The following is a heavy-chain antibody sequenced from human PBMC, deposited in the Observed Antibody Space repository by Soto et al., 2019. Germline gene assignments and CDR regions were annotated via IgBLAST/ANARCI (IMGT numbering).Heavy chain of an antibody. V-gene: IGHV4-31*03. J-gene: IGHJ4*02. Sequence: QVQLQESGPGLVKPSQTLSLTCTVSGGSISSGGYYWSWIRQHPGKGLEWIGYIYYSGSTYYNPSLKSRFTISVDTYKNQFSLKLSSVTVADTAVYYCATYGSGTYKPTTFDYWGQGTLVTVSS. D-gene: IGHD3-10*01. CDR1: GGSISSGGYY. CDR2: IYYSGST. CDR3: ATYGSGTYKPTTFDY.